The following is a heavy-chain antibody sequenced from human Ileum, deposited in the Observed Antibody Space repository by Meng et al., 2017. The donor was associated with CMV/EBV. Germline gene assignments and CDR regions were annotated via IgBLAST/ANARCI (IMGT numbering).Heavy chain of an antibody. D-gene: IGHD6-6*01. V-gene: IGHV1-46*01. CDR1: GYTLTTYY. CDR3: ARAVGTESIARGYGMDV. J-gene: IGHJ6*02. Sequence: ASVKVSCKASGYTLTTYYVHWVRQAPGQGLEWMGIINPSGGTTTYAQKFQGRVIMTRDTSTSTLYMELSSLRSEDTAAYYCARAVGTESIARGYGMDVWGQGTMVTVSS. CDR2: INPSGGTT.